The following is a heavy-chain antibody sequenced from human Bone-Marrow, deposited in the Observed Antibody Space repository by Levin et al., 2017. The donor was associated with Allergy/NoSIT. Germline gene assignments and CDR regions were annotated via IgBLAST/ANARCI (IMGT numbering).Heavy chain of an antibody. CDR2: IYWDEDK. D-gene: IGHD4-17*01. V-gene: IGHV2-5*02. CDR3: PHSRPPLRTRHFDY. J-gene: IGHJ4*02. CDR1: GFSLSSPGVG. Sequence: SGPTLVKPTQTLTLTCSYSGFSLSSPGVGVGWVRQSPGKALEWLALIYWDEDKRYSPSLRSRLSITMDTSKNQVFLRMTNLDPVDTATYYCPHSRPPLRTRHFDYWCQGALVNVSS.